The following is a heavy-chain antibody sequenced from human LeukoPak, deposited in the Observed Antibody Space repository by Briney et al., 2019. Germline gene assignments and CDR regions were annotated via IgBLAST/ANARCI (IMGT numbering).Heavy chain of an antibody. J-gene: IGHJ4*02. Sequence: PGGPLRLSCAASGFTFSSYEMNWVRQAPGKGLEWVSYISSSGSTIYYADSVKGRFTISRDNAKNSLYLQMNSLRAEDTALYYCAKDDGYTWVRGVRETYFDYWGQGTLVTVSS. CDR1: GFTFSSYE. V-gene: IGHV3-48*03. CDR2: ISSSGSTI. D-gene: IGHD3-10*01. CDR3: AKDDGYTWVRGVRETYFDY.